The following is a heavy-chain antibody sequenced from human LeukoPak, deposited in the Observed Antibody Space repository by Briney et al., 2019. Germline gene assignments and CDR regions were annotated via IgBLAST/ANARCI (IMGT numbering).Heavy chain of an antibody. D-gene: IGHD5-18*01. CDR2: IYYSGRT. V-gene: IGHV4-59*01. J-gene: IGHJ4*02. CDR3: ARDRRYSYGYDY. CDR1: GGSISCYY. Sequence: ASETLSLTCTVSGGSISCYYWSWIRQPPGKGLEWIGYIYYSGRTNYNPSLKSRVTISVDTSKNQFSLKLSSVTAADTAVYYCARDRRYSYGYDYWGQGTLVTVSS.